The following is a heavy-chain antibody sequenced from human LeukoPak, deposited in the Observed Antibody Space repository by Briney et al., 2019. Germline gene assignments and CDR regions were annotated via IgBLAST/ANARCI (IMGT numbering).Heavy chain of an antibody. J-gene: IGHJ4*02. CDR3: ARGFPYSQAVDY. V-gene: IGHV1-69*05. CDR1: GGTFSSYA. D-gene: IGHD2-21*01. Sequence: SVKVSCKASGGTFSSYAISWVRQAPGQGLEWMGRIIPIFGTANYAQKFQGRVTITTDESTSTAYAELSSLRSEDTAVYYCARGFPYSQAVDYWGQGTLVTVSS. CDR2: IIPIFGTA.